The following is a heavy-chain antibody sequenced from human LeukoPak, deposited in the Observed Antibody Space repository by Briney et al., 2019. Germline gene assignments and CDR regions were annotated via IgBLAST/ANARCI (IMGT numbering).Heavy chain of an antibody. CDR1: GFTFSSYG. CDR2: ISYDGSNK. CDR3: VKSLGLPSGTNHSGDY. J-gene: IGHJ4*02. V-gene: IGHV3-30*18. D-gene: IGHD3-10*01. Sequence: PGGSLRLSCAASGFTFSSYGMHWVRQAPGKGLEWVAVISYDGSNKYYADSVKGRFTISRDNSKNTLYLQMNSLRAEDTAVYYCVKSLGLPSGTNHSGDYWGQGTLVTVSS.